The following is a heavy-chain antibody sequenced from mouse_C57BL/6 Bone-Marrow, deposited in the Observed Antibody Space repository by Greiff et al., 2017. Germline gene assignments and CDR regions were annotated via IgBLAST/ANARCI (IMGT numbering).Heavy chain of an antibody. CDR2: INPSSGYT. CDR1: GYTFTSYT. V-gene: IGHV1-4*01. Sequence: QVQLQQSGAELARPGASVKMSCKASGYTFTSYTMHWVQPRPGQGLEWIGYINPSSGYTKYNQKFKDKATLTADKSSSTAYMQLSSLTSEDSAVYYCARWLPGYWYFDVWGTGTTVTVSS. D-gene: IGHD2-2*01. J-gene: IGHJ1*03. CDR3: ARWLPGYWYFDV.